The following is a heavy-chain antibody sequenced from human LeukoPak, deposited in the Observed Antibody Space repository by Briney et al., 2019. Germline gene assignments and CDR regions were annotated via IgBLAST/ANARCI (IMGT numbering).Heavy chain of an antibody. Sequence: GGSLRRCCAPSGFTFSRHGMHWVRQAPGKGLEWVAIISNDGSRKYYAHSVEGRFTISRDNSKNTLYLQMDSLRAEDTAVYYCARDRAWNYFDYWGQGTLVTVSS. J-gene: IGHJ4*02. V-gene: IGHV3-30*03. CDR1: GFTFSRHG. CDR2: ISNDGSRK. CDR3: ARDRAWNYFDY. D-gene: IGHD3-3*01.